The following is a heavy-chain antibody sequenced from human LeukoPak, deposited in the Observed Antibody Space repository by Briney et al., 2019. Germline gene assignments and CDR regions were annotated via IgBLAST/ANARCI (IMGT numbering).Heavy chain of an antibody. CDR1: GFTFSSYA. Sequence: GESLRLSCAASGFTFSSYAMHWVRQAPGKGLEWVAVISYDGSNKYYADSVKGRFTISRDNSKNTLYLQMNSLRAEDTAVYYCARTYYDSSGYLDAFDIWGQGTMVTVSS. CDR2: ISYDGSNK. D-gene: IGHD3-22*01. J-gene: IGHJ3*02. CDR3: ARTYYDSSGYLDAFDI. V-gene: IGHV3-30*04.